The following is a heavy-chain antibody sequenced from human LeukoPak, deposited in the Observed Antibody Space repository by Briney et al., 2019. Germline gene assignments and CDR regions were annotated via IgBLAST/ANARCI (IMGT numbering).Heavy chain of an antibody. CDR3: ARPRAVPAAINYYYGMDV. J-gene: IGHJ6*02. V-gene: IGHV1-8*01. CDR2: MNPNSGNT. D-gene: IGHD2-2*01. CDR1: GYTFTSYD. Sequence: GASVKVSCKASGYTFTSYDINWVRQATGQGLEWMGWMNPNSGNTGYAQKFQGRVTMTRNTSISTAYMELSSLRSEDTAVYYCARPRAVPAAINYYYGMDVWGQGTTVTVSS.